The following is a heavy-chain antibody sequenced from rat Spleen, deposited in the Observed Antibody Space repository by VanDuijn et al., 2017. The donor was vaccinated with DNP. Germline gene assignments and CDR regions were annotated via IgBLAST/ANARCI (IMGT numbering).Heavy chain of an antibody. Sequence: EVQLQESGPGLVKPSQSLSLTCSVTGYSITSNYWGRIRQFPGNKAEYIGHITYSGNTNYNPSLVSRISITRDTSKNQFFLQLNSVTTEDTATYYCARWTRYFDAWGQGVMVTVSS. D-gene: IGHD1-4*01. CDR1: GYSITSNY. CDR3: ARWTRYFDA. J-gene: IGHJ2*01. CDR2: ITYSGNT. V-gene: IGHV3-1*01.